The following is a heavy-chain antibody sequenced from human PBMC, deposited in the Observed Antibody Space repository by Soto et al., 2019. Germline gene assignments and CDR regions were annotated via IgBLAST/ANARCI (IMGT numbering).Heavy chain of an antibody. Sequence: ASVKVSCKASGGTFSSYAISWVRQAPGQGLEWMGGIIPIFGTANYAQKFQGRVTITADESTSTAYMELSSLRSEDTAVYYCARDGDTTNYGGNSIFWWFDPWGQGTLVTVSS. CDR1: GGTFSSYA. V-gene: IGHV1-69*13. J-gene: IGHJ5*02. CDR2: IIPIFGTA. CDR3: ARDGDTTNYGGNSIFWWFDP. D-gene: IGHD4-17*01.